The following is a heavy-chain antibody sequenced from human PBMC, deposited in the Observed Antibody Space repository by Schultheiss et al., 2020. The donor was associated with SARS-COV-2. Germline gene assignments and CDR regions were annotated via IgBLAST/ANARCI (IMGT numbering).Heavy chain of an antibody. J-gene: IGHJ6*02. CDR2: MNPNSGNT. CDR1: GYTFTSYD. V-gene: IGHV1-8*01. Sequence: GESLKISCKASGYTFTSYDINWVRQATGQGLEWMGWMNPNSGNTGYAQKFQGRVTMTRNTSISTAYMELSSLRSEDTAVYYCARRDGIAAPYYYYYYGMDVWGQGTTVTVSS. CDR3: ARRDGIAAPYYYYYYGMDV. D-gene: IGHD6-13*01.